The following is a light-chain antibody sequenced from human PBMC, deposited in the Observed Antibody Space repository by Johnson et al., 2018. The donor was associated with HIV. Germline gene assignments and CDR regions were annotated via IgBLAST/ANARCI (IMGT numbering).Light chain of an antibody. Sequence: QSVLTQPPSVSAAPGQKVTISCSGSSSNIGNNYVSWYQQLPGTAPKLLIYDNNKRPSGIPDRFSGSKSGTSATLGIPALQTGDEADYYCGTWDSSLSAGVFGTGTKVTVL. V-gene: IGLV1-51*01. J-gene: IGLJ1*01. CDR3: GTWDSSLSAGV. CDR1: SSNIGNNY. CDR2: DNN.